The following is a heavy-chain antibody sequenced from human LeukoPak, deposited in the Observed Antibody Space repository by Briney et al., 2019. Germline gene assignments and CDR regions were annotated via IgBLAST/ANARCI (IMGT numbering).Heavy chain of an antibody. V-gene: IGHV3-23*01. CDR3: AQGHVDGEDYYYFDY. CDR1: GFTFSWYW. D-gene: IGHD2-21*01. Sequence: GGSLRLSCEASGFTFSWYWMHWVRQAPGKGLEWVSSISGSGGRTYYADSVKGRFTISRDNSKKTLYLQTNSPRAEDTAVYYCAQGHVDGEDYYYFDYWGQGTLVTVSS. J-gene: IGHJ4*02. CDR2: ISGSGGRT.